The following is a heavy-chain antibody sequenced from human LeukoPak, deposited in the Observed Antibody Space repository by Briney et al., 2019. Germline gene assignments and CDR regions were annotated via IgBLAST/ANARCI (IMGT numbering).Heavy chain of an antibody. Sequence: SETLSLTCTVSGGSISSSSYYWGWIRQPPGKGLEWIGSLSYSGSTYYNPSLKSRVTLSVDTSNNQFSLKLNSVIAADTAVYYCARPSKSGGYNYWYFDLRGRGILVTVSS. V-gene: IGHV4-39*01. CDR3: ARPSKSGGYNYWYFDL. CDR1: GGSISSSSYY. CDR2: LSYSGST. D-gene: IGHD5-24*01. J-gene: IGHJ2*01.